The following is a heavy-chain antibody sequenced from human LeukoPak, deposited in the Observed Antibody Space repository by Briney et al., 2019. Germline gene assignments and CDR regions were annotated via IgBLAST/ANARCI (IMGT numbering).Heavy chain of an antibody. CDR3: ARWANSIDY. J-gene: IGHJ4*02. CDR2: IKQNGSET. CDR1: GFTFSGFW. Sequence: GGSLRLSCAASGFTFSGFWMSWVRQAPGKGLEWVANIKQNGSETFYADSVRGRFTISRDNAKNSQYLQMNSLRVEDTAVYYCARWANSIDYWGQGALVTVSS. D-gene: IGHD5-18*01. V-gene: IGHV3-7*01.